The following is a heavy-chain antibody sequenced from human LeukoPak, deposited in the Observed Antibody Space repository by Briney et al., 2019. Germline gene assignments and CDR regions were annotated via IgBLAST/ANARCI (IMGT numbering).Heavy chain of an antibody. V-gene: IGHV1-18*01. D-gene: IGHD3-22*01. Sequence: GASVKVSCKPSGYTYTSYGISWVRQAPGQGLEWMGWVSAYNGNTKYAQQLQGRLTLTTDTFTSTDYMELRSLRSDDTAVYYCARDGYYYESSGPSWFDPWGQGTLVTVSS. CDR1: GYTYTSYG. J-gene: IGHJ5*02. CDR3: ARDGYYYESSGPSWFDP. CDR2: VSAYNGNT.